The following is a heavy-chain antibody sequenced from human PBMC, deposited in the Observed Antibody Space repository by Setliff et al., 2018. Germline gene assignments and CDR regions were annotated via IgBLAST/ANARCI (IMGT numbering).Heavy chain of an antibody. CDR2: IYSSGNT. CDR1: GDSIINYY. CDR3: AREGFYCTNGVCYRPFDY. D-gene: IGHD2-8*01. J-gene: IGHJ4*02. Sequence: SETLSLTCTVSGDSIINYYWSWIRQPPGKGLEWIVDIYSSGNTNYNPSLKSRVTISVDTSKNQFSLNLTSVTAADTAVYYCAREGFYCTNGVCYRPFDYWGQGTLVTVSS. V-gene: IGHV4-4*08.